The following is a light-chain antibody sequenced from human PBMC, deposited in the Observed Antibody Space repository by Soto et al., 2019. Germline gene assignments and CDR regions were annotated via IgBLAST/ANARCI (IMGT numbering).Light chain of an antibody. Sequence: DIVMTQSPDSLAVSLGERATINCKSSQSVLYSSNHKNYLTWYQQKPGQPPKLLISWASTRESGVPDRFSGSGSGTDFTLTISSRQAEDVAVYYCHQHNTSPRTFGGGPKVEIK. V-gene: IGKV4-1*01. CDR2: WAS. CDR1: QSVLYSSNHKNY. CDR3: HQHNTSPRT. J-gene: IGKJ4*01.